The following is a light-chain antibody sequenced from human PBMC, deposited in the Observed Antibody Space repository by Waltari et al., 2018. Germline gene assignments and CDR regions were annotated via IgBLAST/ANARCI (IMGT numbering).Light chain of an antibody. CDR1: PSISGW. CDR3: QQYKSPTWT. CDR2: KAS. J-gene: IGKJ1*01. V-gene: IGKV1-5*03. Sequence: DIQMTQPPSTLSAFVGDRVTITCRASPSISGWLAWYQQKPGKAPNLLIFKASTLESGVPSTFSGSGSGTEFTLTINSLQPDDFATYYCQQYKSPTWTFGQGTKVEIK.